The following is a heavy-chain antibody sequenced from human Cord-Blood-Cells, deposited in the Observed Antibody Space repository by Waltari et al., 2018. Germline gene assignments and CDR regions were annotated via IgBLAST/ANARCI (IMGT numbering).Heavy chain of an antibody. D-gene: IGHD3-3*01. CDR3: ARDASDFWSGYSDPFGYYYYGMDV. CDR1: GYSISSGYY. CDR2: IYHSGST. V-gene: IGHV4-38-2*02. Sequence: QVQLQESGPGLVKPSETLSLTCAVPGYSISSGYYWGWIRPPPGKGLEWIGSIYHSGSTYYNPSLKSRVTISVDTSKNQFSLKLSSVTAADTAVYYCARDASDFWSGYSDPFGYYYYGMDVWGQGTTVTVSS. J-gene: IGHJ6*02.